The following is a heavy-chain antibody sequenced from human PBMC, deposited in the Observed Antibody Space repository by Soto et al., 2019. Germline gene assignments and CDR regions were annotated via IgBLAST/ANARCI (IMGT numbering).Heavy chain of an antibody. V-gene: IGHV1-69*08. CDR3: AREDIVVVPAAVGLVYYGMDV. CDR2: IIPILGIA. J-gene: IGHJ6*02. Sequence: QVQLVQSGAEVKKPGSSVKVSCKASGGTFSSYTISWVRQAPGQGLEWMGRIIPILGIANYAQKFQGRVTITADKSTXXAXMXXSSLRSEDTVVYYCAREDIVVVPAAVGLVYYGMDVWGQGTTVTVSS. D-gene: IGHD2-2*01. CDR1: GGTFSSYT.